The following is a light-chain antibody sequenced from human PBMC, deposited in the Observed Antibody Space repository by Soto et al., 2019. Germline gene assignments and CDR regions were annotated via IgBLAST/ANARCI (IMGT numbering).Light chain of an antibody. J-gene: IGKJ1*01. Sequence: NQMTQSPSSLSASVGDRVTITCRASQGISNYLAWYQQKPGKVPKLLIYAASTLHSGVPSRFSGSGSGTDFTLTISSLQSEDVATSYCQKYNSPPWTFGQGTKVEIK. V-gene: IGKV1-27*01. CDR1: QGISNY. CDR2: AAS. CDR3: QKYNSPPWT.